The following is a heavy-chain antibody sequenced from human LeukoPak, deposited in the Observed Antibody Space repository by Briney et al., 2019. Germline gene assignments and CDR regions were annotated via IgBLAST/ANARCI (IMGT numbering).Heavy chain of an antibody. CDR2: IYYSGST. D-gene: IGHD4-23*01. CDR1: GGSISSGDYY. CDR3: ARVPSGGNSYYDAFDI. J-gene: IGHJ3*02. V-gene: IGHV4-30-4*01. Sequence: SETLSLTCTVSGGSISSGDYYWSWIRQPPGKGLEWIGYIYYSGSTYYNPFLKSRVTILVDTSKNQFSLKLSSVTAADTAVYYCARVPSGGNSYYDAFDIWGQGTMVTVSS.